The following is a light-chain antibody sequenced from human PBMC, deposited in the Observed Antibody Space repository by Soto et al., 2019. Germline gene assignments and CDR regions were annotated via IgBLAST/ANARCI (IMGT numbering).Light chain of an antibody. Sequence: QSVLTQPASVSGSPGQSITISCTGTTSDIGGYDYVSWYQHHPGRPPKLLIFEVSDRPSGVSNRFSASKSGNTASLTISGLQAEDEADYYCSSYTSSSTVFGTGTKVTVL. CDR3: SSYTSSSTV. CDR1: TSDIGGYDY. V-gene: IGLV2-14*01. CDR2: EVS. J-gene: IGLJ1*01.